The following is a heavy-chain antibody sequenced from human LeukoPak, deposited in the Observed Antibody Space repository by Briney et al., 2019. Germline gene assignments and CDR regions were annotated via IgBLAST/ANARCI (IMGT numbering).Heavy chain of an antibody. CDR1: GFTFSSYG. D-gene: IGHD3-22*01. CDR3: VKGYYQFDP. V-gene: IGHV3-30*18. J-gene: IGHJ5*02. Sequence: PGRSLRLSCAASGFTFSSYGMHWVRQAPGKGLEWVAVISYDGNIKNYADSVKGRFTISRDNSKNTLYLQMNSLRAEDTAVYYCVKGYYQFDPWGQGTLVTVSS. CDR2: ISYDGNIK.